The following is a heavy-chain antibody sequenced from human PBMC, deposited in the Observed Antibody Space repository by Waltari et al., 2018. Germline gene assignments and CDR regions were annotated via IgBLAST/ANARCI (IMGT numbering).Heavy chain of an antibody. CDR1: GYSISSGYY. D-gene: IGHD5-18*01. CDR3: ARGNTAMDTSFDY. V-gene: IGHV4-38-2*01. Sequence: QVQLQESGPGLVKPSETLSLTCAVSGYSISSGYYWGWIRQPPGKGLEWIGSIYHSGSTSYNPSLKSRVTISVDTSKNQFSLKLSSVTAADTAVYYCARGNTAMDTSFDYWGQGTLVTVSS. J-gene: IGHJ4*02. CDR2: IYHSGST.